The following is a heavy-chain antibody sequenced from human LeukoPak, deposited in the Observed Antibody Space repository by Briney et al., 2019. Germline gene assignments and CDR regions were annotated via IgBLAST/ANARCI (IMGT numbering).Heavy chain of an antibody. D-gene: IGHD5-18*01. CDR1: GYTFISYG. CDR3: ARTIGGGYSYGPYFDY. Sequence: ASVNVSCTASGYTFISYGISWVRQAPGQGLEWMGGISAQNATTDYPQKFQGRLTMTTATSTSTAYMELRSLRSDDTAVFYCARTIGGGYSYGPYFDYWGQGSLVAVSS. J-gene: IGHJ4*02. CDR2: ISAQNATT. V-gene: IGHV1-18*01.